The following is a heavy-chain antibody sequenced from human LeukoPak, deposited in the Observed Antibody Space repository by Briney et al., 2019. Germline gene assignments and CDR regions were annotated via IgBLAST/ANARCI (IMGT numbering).Heavy chain of an antibody. CDR1: GYSISSGYY. CDR2: IYHSGST. Sequence: SETLSLTCTVSGYSISSGYYWGWIRQPPGKGLEWIGSIYHSGSTYYNPSLKSRVTISVDTSKNQFSLKLSSVTAADTAVYYCARAGGYGLIDYWGQGTMVTVSS. D-gene: IGHD5-18*01. CDR3: ARAGGYGLIDY. V-gene: IGHV4-38-2*02. J-gene: IGHJ4*02.